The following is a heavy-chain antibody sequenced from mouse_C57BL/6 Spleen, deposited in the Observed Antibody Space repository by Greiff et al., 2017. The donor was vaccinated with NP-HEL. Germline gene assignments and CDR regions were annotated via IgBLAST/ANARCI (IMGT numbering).Heavy chain of an antibody. V-gene: IGHV1-50*01. Sequence: VQLQQSGAELVKPGASVKLSCKASGYTFTSYWMQWVKQRPGQGLEWIGEIDPSDSYTNYNQKFKGKATLTVDTSSSTAYMQLSSLTSEDSAVYYCARRDYSNYGAMDYWGQGTSVTVSS. CDR2: IDPSDSYT. CDR3: ARRDYSNYGAMDY. CDR1: GYTFTSYW. J-gene: IGHJ4*01. D-gene: IGHD2-5*01.